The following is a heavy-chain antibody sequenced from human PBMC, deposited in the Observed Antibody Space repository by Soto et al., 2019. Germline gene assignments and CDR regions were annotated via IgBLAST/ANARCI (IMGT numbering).Heavy chain of an antibody. J-gene: IGHJ4*02. CDR3: VRERSGYSYADS. V-gene: IGHV3-23*01. CDR2: ISGSGANT. D-gene: IGHD5-18*01. CDR1: GFTFSSYA. Sequence: EVQLLESGGGLVQPGGSLRLSCAASGFTFSSYAMSWVRQAPGKGLEWVSAISGSGANTYYEDSVKGRFTISKDNSKNTLYLKMNSLRAEDSAMYYCVRERSGYSYADSWGQGTLVTVSS.